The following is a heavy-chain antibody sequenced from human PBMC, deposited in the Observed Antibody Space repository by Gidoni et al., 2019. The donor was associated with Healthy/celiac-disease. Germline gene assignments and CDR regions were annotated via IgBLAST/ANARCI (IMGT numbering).Heavy chain of an antibody. CDR2: INPSGGST. CDR3: ARDLGGADTAMVDFDY. V-gene: IGHV1-46*01. J-gene: IGHJ4*02. CDR1: GYTFTSYY. D-gene: IGHD5-18*01. Sequence: QVQLVQSGAEVKKPGASVKVSCKASGYTFTSYYMHWVRQAPGQGLEWMGIINPSGGSTSYAQKFQGRVTMTRDTSTSTVYMELSSLRSEDTAVYYCARDLGGADTAMVDFDYWGQGTLVTVSS.